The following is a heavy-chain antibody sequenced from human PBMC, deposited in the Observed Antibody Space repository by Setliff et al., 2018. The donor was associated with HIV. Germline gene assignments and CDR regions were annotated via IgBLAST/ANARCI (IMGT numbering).Heavy chain of an antibody. Sequence: PGGSLRLSCAGSGFTFRGYSINWVRQAPGKGLEWVSSISSGGNYKYYRDSVKGRFTVSRDNGKNSLYLQMDSLRVEDTDIYYCATIVQVGSSTRYAFDIWGQGTPVTVSS. V-gene: IGHV3-21*06. CDR2: ISSGGNYK. D-gene: IGHD1-26*01. CDR1: GFTFRGYS. J-gene: IGHJ3*02. CDR3: ATIVQVGSSTRYAFDI.